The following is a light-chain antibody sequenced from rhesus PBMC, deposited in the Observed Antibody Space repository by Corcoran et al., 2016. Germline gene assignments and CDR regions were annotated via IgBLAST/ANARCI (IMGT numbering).Light chain of an antibody. V-gene: IGLV2-38*01. J-gene: IGLJ1*01. CDR2: DVS. CDR1: SRASGGYNG. Sequence: QSALKQPPSVSKSLGQSVTVSCPGTSRASGGYNGVSWYQQHSGTAPRLLIYDVSKRPSGVPDRVSGSKSGNPASLTISGLLAEDDADYYGCSYRSGSTFIFGAGTRLTVL. CDR3: CSYRSGSTFI.